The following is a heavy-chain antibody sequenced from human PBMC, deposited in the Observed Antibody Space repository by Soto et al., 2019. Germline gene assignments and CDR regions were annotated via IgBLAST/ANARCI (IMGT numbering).Heavy chain of an antibody. J-gene: IGHJ4*02. V-gene: IGHV3-23*01. CDR3: AKVQGYCSGGSCYTFDY. D-gene: IGHD2-15*01. CDR1: GFTFSSYA. Sequence: GGSLRLSCAASGFTFSSYAMSWVRPAPGKGLEWVSAISGSGGSTYYADSVKGRFTISRDNSKNTLYLQMNSLRAEDTAVYYCAKVQGYCSGGSCYTFDYWGQGTLVTVSS. CDR2: ISGSGGST.